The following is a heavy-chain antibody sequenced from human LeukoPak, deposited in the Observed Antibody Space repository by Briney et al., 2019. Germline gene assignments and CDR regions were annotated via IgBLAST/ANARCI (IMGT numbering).Heavy chain of an antibody. J-gene: IGHJ6*03. V-gene: IGHV3-48*03. CDR1: GFTFSSYE. CDR3: ARDPGGYMDV. CDR2: ISSSGSTI. Sequence: GGSLRLSCAASGFTFSSYEMNWVRQAPGKGLEWASYISSSGSTIFYADSVKGRFTISRDNAKNSLYLQMNSLRAEDTTVYYCARDPGGYMDVWGKGTTVTISS. D-gene: IGHD3-10*01.